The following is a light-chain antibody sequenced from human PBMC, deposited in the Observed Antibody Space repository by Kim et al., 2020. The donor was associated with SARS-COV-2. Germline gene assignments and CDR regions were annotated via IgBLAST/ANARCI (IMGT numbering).Light chain of an antibody. J-gene: IGKJ1*01. Sequence: ASVGDRVTITCRASQDIGTSLAWYQLEPGKVPKLLIYDASTLHSGVPARFSARGSGTEFTLTISSLQPEDVATFYCQKYDGAPWAFGQGTKVDIK. CDR1: QDIGTS. V-gene: IGKV1-27*01. CDR2: DAS. CDR3: QKYDGAPWA.